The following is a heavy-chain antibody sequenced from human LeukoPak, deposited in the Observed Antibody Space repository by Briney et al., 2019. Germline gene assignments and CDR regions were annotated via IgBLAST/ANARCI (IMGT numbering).Heavy chain of an antibody. D-gene: IGHD6-13*01. V-gene: IGHV3-7*01. CDR1: GFTFSSYC. CDR2: IKYDGSKK. Sequence: SGGSLRLSCAASGFTFSSYCMHWVRQAPGKGLEWVANIKYDGSKKYYVDSVKGRFTISRDNAKNSLYLQMNSLRAEDTAVYYCARDAAAGNGEPFDYWGQGALVTVSS. J-gene: IGHJ4*02. CDR3: ARDAAAGNGEPFDY.